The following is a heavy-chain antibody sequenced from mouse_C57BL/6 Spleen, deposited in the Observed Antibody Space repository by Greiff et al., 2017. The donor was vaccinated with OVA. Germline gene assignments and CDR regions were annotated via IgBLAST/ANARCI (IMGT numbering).Heavy chain of an antibody. CDR1: GFTFSDYY. J-gene: IGHJ4*01. Sequence: EVQLQQSEGGLVQPGSSMKLSCTASGFTFSDYYMAWVRQVPEKGLEWVANINYDGSSTYYLDSLKSRFIISRDNAKNILYLQMSSLKSEDTATYYCAREGITTGAMDYWGQGTSVTVSS. V-gene: IGHV5-16*01. CDR2: INYDGSST. CDR3: AREGITTGAMDY. D-gene: IGHD1-1*01.